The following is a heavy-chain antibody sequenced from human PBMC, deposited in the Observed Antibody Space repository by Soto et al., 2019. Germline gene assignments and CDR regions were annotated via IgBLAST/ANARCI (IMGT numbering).Heavy chain of an antibody. CDR1: GFTFSSYG. CDR2: IWYDGSNK. J-gene: IGHJ6*01. V-gene: IGHV3-33*01. D-gene: IGHD3-3*01. Sequence: QVRLVESGGGVVQPGRSLRLSCAASGFTFSSYGMHWVRQAPGKGLEWVAVIWYDGSNKYYADSVKGRFTISRDNSKNTLYLQMNSLRAEDTAVYYCARKYYDFWSGYGYYYYYYGMDVW. CDR3: ARKYYDFWSGYGYYYYYYGMDV.